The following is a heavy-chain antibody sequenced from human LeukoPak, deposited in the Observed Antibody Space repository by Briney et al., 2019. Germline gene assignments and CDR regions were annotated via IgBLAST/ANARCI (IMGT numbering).Heavy chain of an antibody. V-gene: IGHV4-34*01. D-gene: IGHD1-14*01. J-gene: IGHJ4*02. Sequence: PSETLSLTCAVYGGSFSDYYWNWIRQPPGKGLEWIGEINHSGSTNYNPSLKSRVTMSVDTSKNQFSLKLSSVTAADTAVYYCARDPHTEREPFNWGQGTLVTVSS. CDR2: INHSGST. CDR1: GGSFSDYY. CDR3: ARDPHTEREPFN.